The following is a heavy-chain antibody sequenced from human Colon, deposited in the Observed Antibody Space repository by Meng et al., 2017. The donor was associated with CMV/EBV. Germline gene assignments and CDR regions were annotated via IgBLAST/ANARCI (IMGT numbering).Heavy chain of an antibody. J-gene: IGHJ4*02. CDR1: GFTFNQHP. D-gene: IGHD6-6*01. Sequence: ASGFTFNQHPMNWVRQAPGKGLEWVSSISYTGSYIDYADSVKGRFTISRDNANNSLYLQMNSLRVEDTAVYYCARAPIAARQGDFDFWGQGALVTVSS. V-gene: IGHV3-21*01. CDR3: ARAPIAARQGDFDF. CDR2: ISYTGSYI.